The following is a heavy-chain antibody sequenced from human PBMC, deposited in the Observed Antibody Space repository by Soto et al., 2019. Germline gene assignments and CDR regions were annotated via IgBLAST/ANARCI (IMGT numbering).Heavy chain of an antibody. D-gene: IGHD4-17*01. CDR1: GGSISSISYY. Sequence: SETLSLTCTVSGGSISSISYYWGWIRQPPGKGLEWIGYIYYSGSTNYNPSPKSRVTISVDTSKNQFSLKLSSVTAANTAVYYCASRYGDCFAFWGQGTLVPVSS. CDR2: IYYSGST. J-gene: IGHJ4*02. CDR3: ASRYGDCFAF. V-gene: IGHV4-61*05.